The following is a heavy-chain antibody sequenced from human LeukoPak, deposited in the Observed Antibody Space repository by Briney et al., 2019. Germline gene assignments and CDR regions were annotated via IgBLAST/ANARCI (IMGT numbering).Heavy chain of an antibody. J-gene: IGHJ4*02. CDR2: IIPIFGTA. CDR1: GGTFSSYA. CDR3: ARDANHYYDSSGYYYSFY. V-gene: IGHV1-69*13. D-gene: IGHD3-22*01. Sequence: SVKVSCKASGGTFSSYATSWVRQAPGQGLEWMGGIIPIFGTANYAQKFQGRVTITADESTSTAYMEPSSLRSEDTAVYYCARDANHYYDSSGYYYSFYWGQGTLVTVSS.